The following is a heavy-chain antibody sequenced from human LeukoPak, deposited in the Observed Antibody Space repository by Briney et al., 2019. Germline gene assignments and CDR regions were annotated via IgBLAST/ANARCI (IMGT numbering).Heavy chain of an antibody. CDR3: ASAYSNYRNY. CDR1: GFTFSNYW. CDR2: INPDGRTI. J-gene: IGHJ4*02. D-gene: IGHD4-11*01. V-gene: IGHV3-74*03. Sequence: GGSLRLSCAASGFTFSNYWMHWVRQAPGKGPVWVSRINPDGRTITYADSVVGRITISRDNAKNTLYLQMNSLRDEDTAVYYCASAYSNYRNYWGQGTLVTVSS.